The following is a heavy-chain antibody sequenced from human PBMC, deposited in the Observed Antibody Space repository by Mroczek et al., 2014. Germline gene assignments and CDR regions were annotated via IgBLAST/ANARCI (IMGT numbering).Heavy chain of an antibody. CDR2: IKSKTDGGTT. D-gene: IGHD4-17*01. Sequence: ESGGGLVKPGGSLRLSCAASGFTFSNAWMSWVRQAPGKGLEWVGRIKSKTDGGTTDYAAPVKGRFTISRDDSKNTLYLQMNSLKTEDTAVYYCTTNTGSTVPHGGFYYYYYGMDVWGQGDHGHRLL. J-gene: IGHJ6*02. CDR3: TTNTGSTVPHGGFYYYYYGMDV. CDR1: GFTFSNAW. V-gene: IGHV3-15*01.